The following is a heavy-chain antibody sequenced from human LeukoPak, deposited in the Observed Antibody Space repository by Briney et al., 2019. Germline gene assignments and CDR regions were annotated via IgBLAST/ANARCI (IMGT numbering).Heavy chain of an antibody. Sequence: GGPLRLSCAASGFTFSSYGMHWVRQAPGKGLEWVAVIWYDGSNKYYADSVKGRFTISRDNSKNTLYLQMNSLRAEDTAVYYCARDSGGGDFWSGSLDYWGQGTLVTVSS. CDR3: ARDSGGGDFWSGSLDY. CDR1: GFTFSSYG. V-gene: IGHV3-33*01. CDR2: IWYDGSNK. D-gene: IGHD3-3*01. J-gene: IGHJ4*02.